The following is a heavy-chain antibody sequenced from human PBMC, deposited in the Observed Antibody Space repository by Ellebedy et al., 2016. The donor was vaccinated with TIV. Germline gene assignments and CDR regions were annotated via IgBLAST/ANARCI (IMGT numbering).Heavy chain of an antibody. CDR3: AKAGDYYDSSGYYLDY. J-gene: IGHJ4*02. Sequence: LSLTXXASGFTFSSYAMSWVRQAPGKGLEWVSAISGSGGSTYYADSVKGRFTISRDNSKNTLYLQMNSLRAEDTAVYYCAKAGDYYDSSGYYLDYWGQGTLVTVSS. V-gene: IGHV3-23*01. CDR2: ISGSGGST. CDR1: GFTFSSYA. D-gene: IGHD3-22*01.